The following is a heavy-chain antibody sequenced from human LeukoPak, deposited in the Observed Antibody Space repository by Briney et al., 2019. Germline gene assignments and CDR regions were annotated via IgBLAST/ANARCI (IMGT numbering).Heavy chain of an antibody. Sequence: PSETLSLTCTVAGGSINSYYGSWLRQPPGKGLEWIGYIYYSGSTNYNPSLKSRVTISVDTSKNKFSLHLSSLTAADTAVYYCARGYGSGSPPPLNWFDPWGQGTLVTVSS. D-gene: IGHD3-10*01. V-gene: IGHV4-59*08. CDR3: ARGYGSGSPPPLNWFDP. J-gene: IGHJ5*02. CDR1: GGSINSYY. CDR2: IYYSGST.